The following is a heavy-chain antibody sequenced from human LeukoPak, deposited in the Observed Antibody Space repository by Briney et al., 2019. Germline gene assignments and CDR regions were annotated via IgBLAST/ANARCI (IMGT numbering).Heavy chain of an antibody. Sequence: ASVKVSCKASGYTFTSYGISWVRQAPGQGLEWMGWISAYNGNTNYAQKLQGRVTMTTDTSTSTAYMELRSLRSDDTAVYYRARTKLKGVTDAFDIWGQGTMVTVSS. D-gene: IGHD5-18*01. J-gene: IGHJ3*02. CDR2: ISAYNGNT. CDR3: ARTKLKGVTDAFDI. CDR1: GYTFTSYG. V-gene: IGHV1-18*01.